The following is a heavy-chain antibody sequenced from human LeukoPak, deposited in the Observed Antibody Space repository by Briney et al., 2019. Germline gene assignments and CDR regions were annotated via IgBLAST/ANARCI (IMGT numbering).Heavy chain of an antibody. J-gene: IGHJ4*02. Sequence: SETLSLTCTVSGGSISSYYWSWIRQPPGKGLEWIGYIYYSGSTNYNPSLKSRVTISVDTSKNQFSLKLSSVTAADTAVYYCARFSGGHSSSWHPYYFDYWGQGTLVTVSS. CDR2: IYYSGST. CDR3: ARFSGGHSSSWHPYYFDY. CDR1: GGSISSYY. D-gene: IGHD6-13*01. V-gene: IGHV4-59*01.